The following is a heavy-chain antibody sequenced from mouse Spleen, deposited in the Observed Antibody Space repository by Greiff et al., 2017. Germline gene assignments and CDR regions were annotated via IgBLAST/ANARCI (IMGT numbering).Heavy chain of an antibody. CDR3: ARPYGRGYFDV. Sequence: VQLQQSGPGLVQPSQSLSITCTVSGFSLTSYGVHWVRQSPGKGLEWLGVIWSGGSTDYNAAFISRLSISKDNSKSQVFFKMNSLQADDTAIYYCARPYGRGYFDVWGTGTTVTVSS. V-gene: IGHV2-2*01. CDR2: IWSGGST. CDR1: GFSLTSYG. D-gene: IGHD1-1*01. J-gene: IGHJ1*03.